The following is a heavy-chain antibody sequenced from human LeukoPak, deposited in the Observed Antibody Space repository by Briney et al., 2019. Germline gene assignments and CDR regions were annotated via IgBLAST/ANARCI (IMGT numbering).Heavy chain of an antibody. CDR2: IYTGGST. D-gene: IGHD6-19*01. CDR1: GFTVSTNY. Sequence: PGGSLRLSCAASGFTVSTNYMSWVRQAPGKGLEWVSVIYTGGSTYYADSVKGRFTISRDNSKNTVYLQMNGLRAEDTAVYYCARDRGAMAGYYFDYWGHGTLVTVSS. J-gene: IGHJ4*01. CDR3: ARDRGAMAGYYFDY. V-gene: IGHV3-53*01.